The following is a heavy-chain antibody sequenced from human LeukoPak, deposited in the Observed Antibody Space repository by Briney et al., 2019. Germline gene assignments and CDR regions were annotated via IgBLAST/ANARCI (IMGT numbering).Heavy chain of an antibody. Sequence: ASVKVSCKASGYTFTGYYMHWVRQAPGQGLEWMGWINPNSGGTNYAQKFQGRVTMTRDTSISTAYMELSRLRSEDTAVYYCARGQGSSWYGVDYWGQGTLVTVSS. CDR2: INPNSGGT. J-gene: IGHJ4*02. CDR1: GYTFTGYY. V-gene: IGHV1-2*02. CDR3: ARGQGSSWYGVDY. D-gene: IGHD6-13*01.